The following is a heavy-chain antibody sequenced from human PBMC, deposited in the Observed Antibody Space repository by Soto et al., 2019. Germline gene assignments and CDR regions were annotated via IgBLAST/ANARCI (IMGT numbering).Heavy chain of an antibody. J-gene: IGHJ6*02. CDR1: GYTFTTYG. Sequence: SVKVSCKASGYTFTTYGITWVRQAPGQGLEWMGGIIPIFGTANYAQKFQGRVTITADESTSTAYMELSSLRSEDTAVYYCARDSFLVGGLPNYYYGMDVWGQGTTVTVSS. CDR3: ARDSFLVGGLPNYYYGMDV. D-gene: IGHD1-26*01. V-gene: IGHV1-69*13. CDR2: IIPIFGTA.